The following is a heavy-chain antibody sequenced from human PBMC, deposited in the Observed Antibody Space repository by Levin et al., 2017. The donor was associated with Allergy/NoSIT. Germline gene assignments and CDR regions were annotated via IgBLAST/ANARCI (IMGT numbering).Heavy chain of an antibody. CDR1: GFSLSNARMG. Sequence: SGPTLVKPTETLTLTCTVSGFSLSNARMGVSWIRQPPGKALEWLAHIFSNDEKSYSTSLKSRLTISKDTSKSQVVLTMTNMDPVDTATYYCARMAQFGEFYYYYYYMDGWGKGTTVTVSS. CDR3: ARMAQFGEFYYYYYYMDG. V-gene: IGHV2-26*01. J-gene: IGHJ6*03. CDR2: IFSNDEK. D-gene: IGHD3-10*01.